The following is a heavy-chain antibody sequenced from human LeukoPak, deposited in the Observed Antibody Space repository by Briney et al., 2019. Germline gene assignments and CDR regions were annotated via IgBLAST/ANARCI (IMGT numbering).Heavy chain of an antibody. CDR3: ARDPNQSVAGTFDY. V-gene: IGHV1-69*04. CDR1: RAIFSSYA. Sequence: GSLVKVSCKASRAIFSSYAISWVRQAPGHGLEWMGRIIPILGIAHYAQKFQGRVTITADKSTSTAYMELSSLRSEDTAVYYCARDPNQSVAGTFDYWGQGTLVTVSS. D-gene: IGHD6-19*01. CDR2: IIPILGIA. J-gene: IGHJ4*02.